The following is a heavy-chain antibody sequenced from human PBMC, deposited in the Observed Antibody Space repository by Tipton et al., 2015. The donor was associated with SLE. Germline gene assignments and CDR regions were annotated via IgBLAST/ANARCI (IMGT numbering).Heavy chain of an antibody. D-gene: IGHD7-27*01. Sequence: TLSLTCTVSGGSISSSSYYWGWICQPPGKGLEWIGRIYYSWSSYYNPSLKSRVTISVDTSKNQLSLKLSSVTAADTAVYYCARDPNGGYGSFDYWGLGALVTVSS. CDR3: ARDPNGGYGSFDY. CDR1: GGSISSSSYY. CDR2: IYYSWSS. V-gene: IGHV4-39*07. J-gene: IGHJ4*02.